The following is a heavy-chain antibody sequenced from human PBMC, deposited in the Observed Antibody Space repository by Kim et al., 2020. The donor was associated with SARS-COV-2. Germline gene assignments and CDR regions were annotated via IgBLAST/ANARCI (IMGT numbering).Heavy chain of an antibody. Sequence: SETLSLTCTVSGGSISSSSYYWGWIRQPPGKGLEWIGSIYYSGSTYYNPSLKSRVTISVDTSKNQFSLKLSSVTAADTAVYYCARFLRGYSGYDWGHFDYWGQGTLVTVSS. CDR2: IYYSGST. V-gene: IGHV4-39*01. J-gene: IGHJ4*02. CDR3: ARFLRGYSGYDWGHFDY. D-gene: IGHD5-12*01. CDR1: GGSISSSSYY.